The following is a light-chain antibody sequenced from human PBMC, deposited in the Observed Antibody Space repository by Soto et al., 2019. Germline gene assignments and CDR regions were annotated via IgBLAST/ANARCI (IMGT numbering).Light chain of an antibody. J-gene: IGKJ4*01. Sequence: EIVLTQSPATLSLSPGERATLSCGASQSVSNSYLAWYQQKPGLAPRLLIYDASSRAPGIPDRFSGSGSGTDFTLTISRLEPEDFAVYYCQQYGSSPRTFGGGTKVEIK. CDR2: DAS. CDR1: QSVSNSY. CDR3: QQYGSSPRT. V-gene: IGKV3D-20*01.